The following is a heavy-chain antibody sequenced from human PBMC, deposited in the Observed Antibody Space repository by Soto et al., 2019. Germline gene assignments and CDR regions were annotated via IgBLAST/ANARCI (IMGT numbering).Heavy chain of an antibody. CDR1: GFTFSSYA. D-gene: IGHD3-10*01. CDR3: ARLSGSIGAFDI. V-gene: IGHV3-64*01. CDR2: ISSNGGST. Sequence: GGSLRLSCAASGFTFSSYAMHWVRQAPGKGLEYVSAISSNGGSTYYANSVKGRFTISRDNSKNTLYLQMGSLRAEDMAVYYCARLSGSIGAFDIWGQGTMVTVSS. J-gene: IGHJ3*02.